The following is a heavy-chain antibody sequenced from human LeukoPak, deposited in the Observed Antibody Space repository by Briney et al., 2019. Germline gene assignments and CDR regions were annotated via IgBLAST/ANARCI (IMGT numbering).Heavy chain of an antibody. CDR1: GFTFNSAS. V-gene: IGHV3-23*01. Sequence: GGSLRLSCAASGFTFNSASMGWVRLAPGKGLQWVSVLSGASGRAYYADSVKGRFTISRDNSKNTLYLQMNSLRAEDTAVYYCASSSGWYSRKFDYWGQGTLVTVSS. J-gene: IGHJ4*02. D-gene: IGHD6-19*01. CDR3: ASSSGWYSRKFDY. CDR2: LSGASGRA.